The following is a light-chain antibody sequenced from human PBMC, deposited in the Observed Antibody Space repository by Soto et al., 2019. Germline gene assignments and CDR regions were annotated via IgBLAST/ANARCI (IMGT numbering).Light chain of an antibody. CDR3: QQYNNWPPYT. J-gene: IGKJ2*01. CDR1: QSVSSN. CDR2: GAS. Sequence: EIVMTQSLATLSVSPGERATFSCRASQSVSSNLAWYQQKPGQAPRLLIYGASTRATGIPARFSGSGSGTEFTLTISSLQSEDFAVYYCQQYNNWPPYTFGQGTKLEIK. V-gene: IGKV3-15*01.